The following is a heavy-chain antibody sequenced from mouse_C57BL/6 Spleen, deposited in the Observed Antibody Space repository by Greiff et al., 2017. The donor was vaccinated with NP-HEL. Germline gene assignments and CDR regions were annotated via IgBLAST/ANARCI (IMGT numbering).Heavy chain of an antibody. CDR2: INPNNGGT. D-gene: IGHD2-3*01. V-gene: IGHV1-22*01. CDR1: GYTFTDYN. Sequence: VQLQQSGPELVKPGASVKMSCKASGYTFTDYNMHWVKQSHGKSLEWIGYINPNNGGTSYNQKFKGKATLTVNKSSSTAYMELRSLTSEDSAVYYCARTYDGYPYYFDYWGQGTTLTVSS. J-gene: IGHJ2*01. CDR3: ARTYDGYPYYFDY.